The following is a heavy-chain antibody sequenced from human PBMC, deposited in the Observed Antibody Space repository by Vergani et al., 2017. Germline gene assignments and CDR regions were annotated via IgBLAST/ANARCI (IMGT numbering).Heavy chain of an antibody. CDR2: IWYDGSNK. D-gene: IGHD6-19*01. CDR3: ARDWWSSGWYSTLYYYGMDV. Sequence: QVQLVESGGGVVQPGRSLRLSCAASGFTFSSYGMHWVRQAPGKGLEWVAVIWYDGSNKYYADSVKGRFTIYRDNSKNTLYLQMNSLRAEDTAVYYCARDWWSSGWYSTLYYYGMDVWGQGTTVTVSS. CDR1: GFTFSSYG. V-gene: IGHV3-33*01. J-gene: IGHJ6*02.